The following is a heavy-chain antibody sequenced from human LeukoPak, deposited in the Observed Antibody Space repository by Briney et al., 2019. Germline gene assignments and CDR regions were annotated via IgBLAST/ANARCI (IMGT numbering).Heavy chain of an antibody. Sequence: GGSLRLSCAASGFTFSSYAMHWVRQAPGKGLEYVPAISRNGGSTYYANSVKGRFTISRDNSKNTLFLQMGSLRAEDMAVYYCARGGSIAARPIDYWGQGTLVTVSS. V-gene: IGHV3-64*01. CDR2: ISRNGGST. J-gene: IGHJ4*02. CDR1: GFTFSSYA. D-gene: IGHD6-6*01. CDR3: ARGGSIAARPIDY.